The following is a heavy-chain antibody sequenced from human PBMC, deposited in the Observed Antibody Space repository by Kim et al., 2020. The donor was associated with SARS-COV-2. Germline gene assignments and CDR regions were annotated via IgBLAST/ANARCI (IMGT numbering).Heavy chain of an antibody. V-gene: IGHV3-74*01. Sequence: GGSLRLSCVASGFSFSTTWMHWVRQAPGKGLVWVSLIVSDGSITTYADSVKGRFTISRDNADNRLYLQMNSLRAEDTAVYYCARDRYYTVDVWGQGTTVT. CDR3: ARDRYYTVDV. J-gene: IGHJ6*02. CDR1: GFSFSTTW. CDR2: IVSDGSIT.